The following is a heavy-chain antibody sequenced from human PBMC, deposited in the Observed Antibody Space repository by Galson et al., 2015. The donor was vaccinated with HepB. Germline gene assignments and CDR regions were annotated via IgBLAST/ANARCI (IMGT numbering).Heavy chain of an antibody. D-gene: IGHD5-24*01. V-gene: IGHV3-23*01. CDR1: GFAFSTYA. CDR2: ISGSGYSA. Sequence: SLRLSCAASGFAFSTYAMNWVRQAPGKGLEWVSTISGSGYSAYCADSVKGRFTISRHNSKNTVYLQMNGLRVGDTAVYYCATAAGYNYDSYFFDYWGQGSLVTVFS. CDR3: ATAAGYNYDSYFFDY. J-gene: IGHJ4*02.